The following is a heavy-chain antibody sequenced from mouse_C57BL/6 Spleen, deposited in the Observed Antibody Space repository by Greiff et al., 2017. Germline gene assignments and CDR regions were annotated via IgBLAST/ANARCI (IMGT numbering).Heavy chain of an antibody. CDR1: GYTFTSYW. CDR3: ARADTVVATGRNLDY. Sequence: VQLQQPGAELVMPGASVKLSCKASGYTFTSYWMHWVKQRPGQGLEWIGEIDPSDSYTNYNQKFKGKSTLTVDKSSSTAYMQLSSLTSEDSAVYDCARADTVVATGRNLDYWGQGTTLTVSS. CDR2: IDPSDSYT. V-gene: IGHV1-69*01. J-gene: IGHJ2*01. D-gene: IGHD1-1*01.